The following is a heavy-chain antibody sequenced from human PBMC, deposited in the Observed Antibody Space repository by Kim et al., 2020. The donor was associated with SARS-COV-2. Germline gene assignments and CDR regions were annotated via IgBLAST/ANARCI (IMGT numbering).Heavy chain of an antibody. Sequence: DSVTGRFTISRDNSKNTLYLKMNSLRAEDTAVYYCAKDRNFMVTPRAFDIWGQGTMVTVSS. J-gene: IGHJ3*02. D-gene: IGHD2-21*02. CDR3: AKDRNFMVTPRAFDI. V-gene: IGHV3-30*02.